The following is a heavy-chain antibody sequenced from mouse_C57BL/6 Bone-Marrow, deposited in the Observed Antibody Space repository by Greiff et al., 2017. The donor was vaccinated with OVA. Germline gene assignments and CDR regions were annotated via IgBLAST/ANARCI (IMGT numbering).Heavy chain of an antibody. CDR2: ISSGGDYI. CDR1: GFPFSSSA. Sequence: EVKLMESGEGLVKPGGSLKLSCAASGFPFSSSALSWVRPTPETRLAWVAYISSGGDYIYYADTVKGRFTISRDNARNTLYLQMSSLKSEDTAMYYCTRLLDAMDYWGQGTSVTVSS. J-gene: IGHJ4*01. V-gene: IGHV5-9-1*02. D-gene: IGHD2-1*01. CDR3: TRLLDAMDY.